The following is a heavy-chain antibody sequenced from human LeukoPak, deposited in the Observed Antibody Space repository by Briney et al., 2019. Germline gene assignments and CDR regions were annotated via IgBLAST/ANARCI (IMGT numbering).Heavy chain of an antibody. CDR3: ARDASGSRPNS. CDR2: IDVAGNT. V-gene: IGHV3-53*01. CDR1: GFTVSSDY. D-gene: IGHD3-10*01. J-gene: IGHJ4*02. Sequence: GGSLRLSCAASGFTVSSDYMTWVRQAPWKGLEWLSSIDVAGNTIYAHYVRGRFTISRDNSKNTLYLQMNSLRVDDTAVYFCARDASGSRPNSWGPGTLVTVTS.